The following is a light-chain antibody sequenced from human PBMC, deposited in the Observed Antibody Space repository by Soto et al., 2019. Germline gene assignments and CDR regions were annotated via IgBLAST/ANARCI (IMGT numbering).Light chain of an antibody. CDR1: SSHVGGSNY. CDR3: CSYAGSYTYV. Sequence: QSALTQPRSVSGSPGQSVTISCTGTSSHVGGSNYVSWYQQLPGKAPKLMIYDVSQRPSGVPDRFSGSKSGNTASLTISGLQAEDDADYYCCSYAGSYTYVFGTGTKVTVL. V-gene: IGLV2-11*01. J-gene: IGLJ1*01. CDR2: DVS.